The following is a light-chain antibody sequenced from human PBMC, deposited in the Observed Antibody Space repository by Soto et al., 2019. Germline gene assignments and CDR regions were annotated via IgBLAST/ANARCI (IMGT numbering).Light chain of an antibody. J-gene: IGKJ2*01. Sequence: DIVMTQSPLSLPVTPGEPASISCRSSQSLLQSNGYNYLDWYLQKPGQSPQLLIDLGSNRASGVPDRFSGSRSGTDFTLKISRVEAEDVGVYYCMQALQTPYTFGQGTKLEIK. CDR1: QSLLQSNGYNY. CDR2: LGS. CDR3: MQALQTPYT. V-gene: IGKV2-28*01.